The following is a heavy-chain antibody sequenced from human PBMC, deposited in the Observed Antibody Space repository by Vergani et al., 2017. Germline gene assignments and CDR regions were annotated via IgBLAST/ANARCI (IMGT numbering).Heavy chain of an antibody. D-gene: IGHD6-13*01. CDR3: ARLILPFREQQLVLRRFDP. Sequence: EVQLVQSGAEVKKPGESLRISCKGSGYSFTSYWISWVRQMPGKGLEWMGRIDPSDSYTNYSPSFQGHVTISADKSISTAYLQWSSLKASDTAMYYCARLILPFREQQLVLRRFDPWGQGTLVTVSS. CDR1: GYSFTSYW. V-gene: IGHV5-10-1*01. CDR2: IDPSDSYT. J-gene: IGHJ5*02.